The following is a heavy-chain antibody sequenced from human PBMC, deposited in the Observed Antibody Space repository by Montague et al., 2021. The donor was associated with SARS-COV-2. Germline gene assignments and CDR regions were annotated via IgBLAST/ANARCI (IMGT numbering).Heavy chain of an antibody. CDR2: MYYSGST. Sequence: SETLSLTCTVSGGSISSYYWSWIRQPPGKGLEWIGYMYYSGSTNYNPSLKSRVTISVDTSKNQFSLKLSSVTAADTAVYYCARVFDYWGQGTPVTVSS. CDR3: ARVFDY. J-gene: IGHJ4*02. V-gene: IGHV4-59*01. CDR1: GGSISSYY.